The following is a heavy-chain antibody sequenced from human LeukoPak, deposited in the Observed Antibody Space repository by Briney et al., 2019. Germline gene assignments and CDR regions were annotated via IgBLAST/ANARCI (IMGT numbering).Heavy chain of an antibody. V-gene: IGHV1-18*01. CDR2: ISAYNGNT. Sequence: ASVKVSCKASGYTFTSYGISWVRQAPGRGLEWMGWISAYNGNTNYAQKLQGRVTMTTDTSTSTAYMELRSLRSDDTAVYYCARTGYSSGWYRGGYFDYWGQGTLVTVSS. D-gene: IGHD6-19*01. CDR1: GYTFTSYG. CDR3: ARTGYSSGWYRGGYFDY. J-gene: IGHJ4*02.